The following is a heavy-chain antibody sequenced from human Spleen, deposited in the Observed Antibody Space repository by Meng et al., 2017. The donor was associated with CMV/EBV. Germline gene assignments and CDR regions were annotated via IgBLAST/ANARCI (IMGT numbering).Heavy chain of an antibody. D-gene: IGHD3-3*01. CDR3: ARVFGDFWSGYYTGWWFDP. CDR1: GYTFTSYD. V-gene: IGHV1-8*01. CDR2: MNPSSGNT. J-gene: IGHJ5*02. Sequence: ASVKVSCKASGYTFTSYDINWVRQATGQGLEWMGWMNPSSGNTGYAQKFQGRVTMTRNTSISTAYMELSSLRSEDTAVYYCARVFGDFWSGYYTGWWFDPWGQGTLVTVSS.